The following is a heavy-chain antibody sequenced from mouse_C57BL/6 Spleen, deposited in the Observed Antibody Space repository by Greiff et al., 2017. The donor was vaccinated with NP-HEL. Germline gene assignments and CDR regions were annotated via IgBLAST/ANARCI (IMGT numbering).Heavy chain of an antibody. V-gene: IGHV1-77*01. CDR2: LGPGSGST. Sequence: QVQLQQSGAELVKPGASVKISCKASGYTFPDYYINWVKQRPGQGLEWIGKLGPGSGSTYYNEKFKGKATLTADKSSSTAYMQLSSLTSEDSAVYFCASPFYYGISWFAYWGQGTLVTVSA. CDR3: ASPFYYGISWFAY. D-gene: IGHD1-1*01. CDR1: GYTFPDYY. J-gene: IGHJ3*01.